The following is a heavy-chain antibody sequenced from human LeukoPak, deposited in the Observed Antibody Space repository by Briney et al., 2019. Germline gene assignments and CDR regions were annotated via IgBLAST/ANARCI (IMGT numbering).Heavy chain of an antibody. D-gene: IGHD4-17*01. Sequence: PSETLSLTCAVYGGSFSGYYWSWLRQPPGKGLEWIGEINHSGGTNYNPSLKSRVTISLDTPKNRFSLKLTSVTAADTAVYYCASDDYGDLVNAFDIWGQGTMVTVSS. V-gene: IGHV4-34*01. CDR2: INHSGGT. CDR1: GGSFSGYY. J-gene: IGHJ3*02. CDR3: ASDDYGDLVNAFDI.